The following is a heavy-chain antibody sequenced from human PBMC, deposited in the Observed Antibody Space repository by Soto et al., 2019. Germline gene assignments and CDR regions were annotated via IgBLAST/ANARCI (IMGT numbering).Heavy chain of an antibody. CDR1: GYTFIDYY. J-gene: IGHJ5*02. V-gene: IGHV1-2*02. CDR2: IIPKSGDT. Sequence: ASVKVSCKASGYTFIDYYIHWLRQAPGQGPEWMGWIIPKSGDTKYSENFQGRVAMTRDTSIITAYMEMTSLRSDDTAVYYCARGFYDSSGFFYAGWFGPWGQGTLVTVSS. CDR3: ARGFYDSSGFFYAGWFGP. D-gene: IGHD3-22*01.